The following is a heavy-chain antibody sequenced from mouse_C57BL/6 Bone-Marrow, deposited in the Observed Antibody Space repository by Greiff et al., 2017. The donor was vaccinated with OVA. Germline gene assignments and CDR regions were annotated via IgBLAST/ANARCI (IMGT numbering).Heavy chain of an antibody. V-gene: IGHV1-81*01. CDR2: IYPRSGNT. D-gene: IGHD1-1*01. CDR1: GYTFTSYG. J-gene: IGHJ4*01. Sequence: LEESGAELARPGASVKLSCKASGYTFTSYGISWVKQRTGQGLEWIGEIYPRSGNTYYNEKFKGKATLTADKSSSTAYMELRSLTSEDSAVYFCARGAVVAPYYYAMDYWGQGTSVTVSS. CDR3: ARGAVVAPYYYAMDY.